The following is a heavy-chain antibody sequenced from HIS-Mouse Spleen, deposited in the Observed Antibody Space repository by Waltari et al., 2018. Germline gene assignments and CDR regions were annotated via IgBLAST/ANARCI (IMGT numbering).Heavy chain of an antibody. D-gene: IGHD6-13*01. Sequence: QLQLQESGPGLVKPSETLSLTCTVSGGSISSSSYYWGWIRQPPGKGLEWIGSIYCSETTCYTPSLKSRVTISVDTSKNPFSLKLSSVTAADTAVYYCAREIPYSSSWYDWYFDLWGRGTLVTVSS. CDR1: GGSISSSSYY. V-gene: IGHV4-39*07. J-gene: IGHJ2*01. CDR2: IYCSETT. CDR3: AREIPYSSSWYDWYFDL.